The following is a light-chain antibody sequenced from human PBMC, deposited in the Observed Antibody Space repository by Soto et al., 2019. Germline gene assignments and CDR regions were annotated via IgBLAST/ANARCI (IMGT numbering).Light chain of an antibody. Sequence: QSALTQPPSASGSLGQSVTISCTGTSSDVGGYNYVSWHQQHPGKAPKVIIYEVTKRPPGLPDRFSGSKSGNTASLTVSGLQAEDAADYYCSSFAGGGNPVLLGGGTKVTVL. J-gene: IGLJ2*01. CDR1: SSDVGGYNY. CDR2: EVT. CDR3: SSFAGGGNPVL. V-gene: IGLV2-8*01.